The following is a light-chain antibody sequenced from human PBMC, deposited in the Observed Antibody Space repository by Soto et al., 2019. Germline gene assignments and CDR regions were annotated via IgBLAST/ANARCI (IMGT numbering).Light chain of an antibody. CDR2: AAS. CDR3: QQSYSTPLT. CDR1: QSISSY. Sequence: DIQMTQSPSSLSASVGDRVTITCRASQSISSYLNWYQQKPGKAPKLLIYAASSLQSGVPSRFSGSGSGTDFTLNISSLQPEDFATYYCQQSYSTPLTFGGGNKVEIK. V-gene: IGKV1-39*01. J-gene: IGKJ4*01.